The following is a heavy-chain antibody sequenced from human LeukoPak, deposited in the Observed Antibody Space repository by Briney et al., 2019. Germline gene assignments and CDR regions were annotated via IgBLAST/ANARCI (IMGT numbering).Heavy chain of an antibody. Sequence: PGGSLRLSCAASGFTFSTYSMSWVRQAPGKGLEWVSYISSISSIIYYADSVKGRFTTSRDNAGNSLYLQMNSLRAEDTAVYYCTRSRPGTESGQPNFDYWGQGTLVTVSS. CDR1: GFTFSTYS. D-gene: IGHD3-10*01. V-gene: IGHV3-48*01. CDR3: TRSRPGTESGQPNFDY. J-gene: IGHJ4*02. CDR2: ISSISSII.